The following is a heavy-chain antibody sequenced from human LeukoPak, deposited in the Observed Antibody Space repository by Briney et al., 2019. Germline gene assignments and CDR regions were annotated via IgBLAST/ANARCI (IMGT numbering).Heavy chain of an antibody. V-gene: IGHV3-7*01. D-gene: IGHD4-11*01. CDR3: VRLQRAVTGNY. CDR2: IRQDGSYK. J-gene: IGHJ4*02. CDR1: GFTFSSYW. Sequence: GGSLRLSCAASGFTFSSYWMSWVRQAPGKGLEWEPNIRQDGSYKQYVDSVKGRFTISRGNAQNSLYLQMNSLRTEDTAVYYCVRLQRAVTGNYWGQGTLVTVSS.